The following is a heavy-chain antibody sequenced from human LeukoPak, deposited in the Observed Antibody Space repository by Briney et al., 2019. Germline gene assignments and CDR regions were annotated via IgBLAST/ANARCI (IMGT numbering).Heavy chain of an antibody. CDR1: GGTFSSYA. D-gene: IGHD4-23*01. CDR3: ATAGDYGGPRAVYYYYMDV. Sequence: GASVKVSCKASGGTFSSYAISWVRQAPGQGLEWMGGIIPIFGTANYAQKFQGRVTITADKSTSTAYMELSSLRSEDTAVYYCATAGDYGGPRAVYYYYMDVWGKGTTVTVSS. V-gene: IGHV1-69*06. CDR2: IIPIFGTA. J-gene: IGHJ6*03.